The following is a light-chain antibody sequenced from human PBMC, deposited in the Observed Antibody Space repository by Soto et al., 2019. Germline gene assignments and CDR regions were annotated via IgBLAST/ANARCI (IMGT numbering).Light chain of an antibody. CDR3: QQYGDWPLT. J-gene: IGKJ4*01. Sequence: EIVMTQSPVTLSVSPGERATLSCRASQSVRSTYLAWYQQKPGQAPRLLIFGVSNRAAGIPARFSGSGSGTEFTLTISSLQPEDFAVYYCQQYGDWPLTFGGGTKV. CDR1: QSVRSTY. V-gene: IGKV3-15*01. CDR2: GVS.